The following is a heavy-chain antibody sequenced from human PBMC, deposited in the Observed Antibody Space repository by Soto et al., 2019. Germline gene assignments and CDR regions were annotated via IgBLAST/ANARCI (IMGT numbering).Heavy chain of an antibody. J-gene: IGHJ5*02. CDR1: GDTFTSYY. D-gene: IGHD3-3*01. CDR3: ATSSGRVFGIIIEGTNWFAL. V-gene: IGHV1-46*01. CDR2: INPNGGST. Sequence: QVRLVQSGAEVKAPGASVKVSCKAPGDTFTSYYMHWVRQAPGHGLEWMGVINPNGGSTRFAQKFQGRVTMTSDTSMTTVYMQLRVLTSEDTAVYHCATSSGRVFGIIIEGTNWFALSGQGTPVTVSS.